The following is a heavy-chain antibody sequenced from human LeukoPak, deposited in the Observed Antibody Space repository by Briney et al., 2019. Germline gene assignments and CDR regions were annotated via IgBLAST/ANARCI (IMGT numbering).Heavy chain of an antibody. D-gene: IGHD6-13*01. J-gene: IGHJ5*02. Sequence: PSETLSLTCAVYGGSFSGYYWSWIRQPPGKGLEWIGEINHSGSTNYNPSLKSRVTISVDTSKNQFSLKLSSVTAADTAVYYCARGRYSSSWYGYNWFDPWGQGTLVTVSS. CDR2: INHSGST. CDR3: ARGRYSSSWYGYNWFDP. CDR1: GGSFSGYY. V-gene: IGHV4-34*01.